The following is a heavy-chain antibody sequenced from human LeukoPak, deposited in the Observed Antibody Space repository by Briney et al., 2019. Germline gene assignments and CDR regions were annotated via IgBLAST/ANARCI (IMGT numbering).Heavy chain of an antibody. V-gene: IGHV1-18*01. D-gene: IGHD3-10*01. Sequence: ASVKVSCKASGYTFTSYGISWVRQAPGQGLEWMGWISAYNGNTNYAQKLQGRVTMTTDTSTSTAYKELRSLRSDDTAVYYCARAIGASSGDLNWFDPWGQGTLVTVSS. CDR2: ISAYNGNT. CDR3: ARAIGASSGDLNWFDP. CDR1: GYTFTSYG. J-gene: IGHJ5*02.